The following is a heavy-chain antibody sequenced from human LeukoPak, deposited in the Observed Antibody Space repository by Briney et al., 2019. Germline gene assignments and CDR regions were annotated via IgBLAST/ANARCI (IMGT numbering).Heavy chain of an antibody. V-gene: IGHV3-30*04. CDR3: ARESNSYPDY. J-gene: IGHJ4*02. Sequence: AGGSLRLSCKASGFTFSSYALHWVRQAPGKRLEWVAVISYDGRNEYCADFLKGRFTISRDNAKNTLYLQMTRLSAEDTAVYYCARESNSYPDYWGQGTLVTVSS. D-gene: IGHD5-18*01. CDR1: GFTFSSYA. CDR2: ISYDGRNE.